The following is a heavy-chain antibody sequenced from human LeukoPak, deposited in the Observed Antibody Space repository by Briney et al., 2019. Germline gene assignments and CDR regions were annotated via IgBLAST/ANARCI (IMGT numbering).Heavy chain of an antibody. D-gene: IGHD2-8*01. J-gene: IGHJ4*02. V-gene: IGHV1-69*04. CDR2: IIPILGIA. CDR1: GGTFSSYA. Sequence: SVKVSCKASGGTFSSYAISWVRQAPGQGLEWMGRIIPILGIANYAQKFQGRVTITADKSTSTAYMELRSLRFDDTAVYYCALIPYCTTITCYCFDYWGQGTLVTVSS. CDR3: ALIPYCTTITCYCFDY.